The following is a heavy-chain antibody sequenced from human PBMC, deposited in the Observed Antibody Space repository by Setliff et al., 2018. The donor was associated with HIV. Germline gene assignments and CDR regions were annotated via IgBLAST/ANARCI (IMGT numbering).Heavy chain of an antibody. Sequence: GASVKVSCKASGYTFSSYGISWVRQAPGQGVEWMGWISAYNGNTNYAQKLQGRVTMTTDTSTSTAYMELRSLRSEDTAVYYCARGRYYYDSSGYYLDYWGQGTLVTVSS. CDR1: GYTFSSYG. J-gene: IGHJ4*02. V-gene: IGHV1-18*01. CDR3: ARGRYYYDSSGYYLDY. D-gene: IGHD3-22*01. CDR2: ISAYNGNT.